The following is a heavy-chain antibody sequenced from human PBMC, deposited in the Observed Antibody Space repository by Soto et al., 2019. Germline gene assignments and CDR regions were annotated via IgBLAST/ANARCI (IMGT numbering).Heavy chain of an antibody. J-gene: IGHJ4*02. CDR2: ISFSSSYT. D-gene: IGHD5-18*01. Sequence: QVQLVESGGGLVKPGGSLRLPCGASALTLSLYHMICMPESRGRGRVGVSDISFSSSYTNYADSVKGRFTISRDNAKNSLYLQMNSLRAEDTAVYYCARDGYGFGKGYYLDHWGQGTLVTVSS. CDR3: ARDGYGFGKGYYLDH. CDR1: ALTLSLYH. V-gene: IGHV3-11*06.